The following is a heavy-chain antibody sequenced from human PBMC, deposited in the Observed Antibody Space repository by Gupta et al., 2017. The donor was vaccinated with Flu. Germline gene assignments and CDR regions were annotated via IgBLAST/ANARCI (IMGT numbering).Heavy chain of an antibody. D-gene: IGHD6-19*01. CDR2: IKQDGSEK. J-gene: IGHJ4*02. CDR1: GFPFSSYW. CDR3: AREMWPWLNVGGGYFDY. Sequence: EVPLVESGGGLVQPGGALGPSFSSSGFPFSSYWMSWVRQAPGKGLEWVANIKQDGSEKYYVDSVKGRFTISRDNAKNSLYLQMNSLRAEDTAVYYCAREMWPWLNVGGGYFDYWGQGTLVTVA. V-gene: IGHV3-7*01.